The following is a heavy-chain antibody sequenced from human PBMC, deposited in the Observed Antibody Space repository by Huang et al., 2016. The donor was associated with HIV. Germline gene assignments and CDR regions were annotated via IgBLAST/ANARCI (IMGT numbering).Heavy chain of an antibody. CDR1: TFTCGAFW. D-gene: IGHD2-8*01. J-gene: IGHJ6*02. CDR3: ATNTGAMDI. Sequence: VESGGRLVQPGGSIRLSCVGSTFTCGAFWMSWVRQTPGKGLEWVANIRQDESEKYYVDSVKGRFNISRNNAKKVLFLEMNNVTVEDTATYYCATNTGAMDIWGQGTTVTVS. CDR2: IRQDESEK. V-gene: IGHV3-7*03.